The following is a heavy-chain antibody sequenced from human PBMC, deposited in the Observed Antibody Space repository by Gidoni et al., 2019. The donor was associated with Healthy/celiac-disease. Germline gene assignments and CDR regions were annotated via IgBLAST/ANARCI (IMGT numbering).Heavy chain of an antibody. D-gene: IGHD1-26*01. CDR3: ARHRVGRANYYYYMDV. V-gene: IGHV3-7*03. J-gene: IGHJ6*03. CDR1: GFTFSSYW. Sequence: EVQLVESGGGLVQPGGSLRLSCAASGFTFSSYWMSWVRQAPGKGLEWVANIKQDGSEKYYVDSVKGRFTISRDNAKNSLYLQMNSLRAEDTAVYYCARHRVGRANYYYYMDVWGKGTTVTVSS. CDR2: IKQDGSEK.